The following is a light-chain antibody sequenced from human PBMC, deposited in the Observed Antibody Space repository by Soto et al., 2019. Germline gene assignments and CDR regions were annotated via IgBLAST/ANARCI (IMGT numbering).Light chain of an antibody. V-gene: IGLV2-14*03. Sequence: QSVLTQPASVSGSPGQSITISCTGTSRDVGAYNYVSWYQHHPGKAPKLMIYDVTNRPSGVSHRFSGSKSGNTASLTISGLQAEDEADYYCSSYTGSVTLYVFGTGTKLTVL. J-gene: IGLJ1*01. CDR2: DVT. CDR1: SRDVGAYNY. CDR3: SSYTGSVTLYV.